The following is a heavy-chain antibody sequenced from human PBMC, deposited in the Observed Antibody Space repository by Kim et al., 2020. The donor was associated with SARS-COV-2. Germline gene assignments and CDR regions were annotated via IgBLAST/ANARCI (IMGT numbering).Heavy chain of an antibody. Sequence: RTDYIRSLMGRLTISVDSSKNQFSLRLSSVTAADTAVYYCVIGAGWLIDYWGQGTLVTVSS. V-gene: IGHV4-59*03. D-gene: IGHD6-19*01. CDR3: VIGAGWLIDY. CDR2: RT. J-gene: IGHJ4*02.